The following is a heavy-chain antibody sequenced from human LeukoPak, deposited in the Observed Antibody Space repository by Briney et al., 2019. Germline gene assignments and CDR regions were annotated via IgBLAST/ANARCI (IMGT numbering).Heavy chain of an antibody. CDR1: GFTFSSYG. CDR3: ARNYGRVVPANQKKNSYYYYGMDV. V-gene: IGHV3-30*03. D-gene: IGHD2-2*01. J-gene: IGHJ6*02. CDR2: ISYDGSNK. Sequence: GGSLRLSCAASGFTFSSYGMHWVRQAPGKGLEWVAVISYDGSNKYYADSVKGRFTISRDNSKNTLYLQMNSLRAEDTAVYCCARNYGRVVPANQKKNSYYYYGMDVWGQGTTVTVSS.